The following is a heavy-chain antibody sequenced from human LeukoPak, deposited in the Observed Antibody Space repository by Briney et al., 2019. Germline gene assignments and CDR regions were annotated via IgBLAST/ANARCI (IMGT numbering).Heavy chain of an antibody. CDR2: IYPSGST. CDR1: GGSISSYY. V-gene: IGHV4-4*07. J-gene: IGHJ4*02. Sequence: SETLSLTCTVSGGSISSYYWTWIRQPAGKGLEWIGRIYPSGSTNHNPSRKSRVTMSVDTSKNQFSLKLSSVTAADTAVYYCARENSGSYREFDYWGQGTLVTVSS. D-gene: IGHD1-26*01. CDR3: ARENSGSYREFDY.